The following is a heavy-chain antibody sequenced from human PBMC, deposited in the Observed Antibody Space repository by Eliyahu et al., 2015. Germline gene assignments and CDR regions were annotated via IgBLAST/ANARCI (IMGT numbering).Heavy chain of an antibody. Sequence: QAQLVESGGALVRPGGSLXPSCAASGFPFSSHXXHWXRQAPGKGXEWVAVVWYDGNKEEYADSVKDRFSISRDNFKNMVYLQMNRLRVEDTALYYCARDSASDCPNGVCYNLAYYMDVWGKGTAVTVSS. D-gene: IGHD2-8*01. V-gene: IGHV3-33*01. CDR2: VWYDGNKE. CDR1: GFPFSSHX. CDR3: ARDSASDCPNGVCYNLAYYMDV. J-gene: IGHJ6*03.